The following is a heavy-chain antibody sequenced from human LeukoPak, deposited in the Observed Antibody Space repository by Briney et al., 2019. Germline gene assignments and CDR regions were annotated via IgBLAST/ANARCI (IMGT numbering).Heavy chain of an antibody. CDR1: GGSISSYY. V-gene: IGHV4-59*01. Sequence: PSETLSLTCTVSGGSISSYYWSWIRQPPGKGLEWIGYIYYSGSTNYNPSLKSRVTISVDTSKNQFSLKLSSVTAADTAVYYCARVNRLRFLDYWGQGTLVTVSS. D-gene: IGHD3-3*01. CDR3: ARVNRLRFLDY. CDR2: IYYSGST. J-gene: IGHJ4*02.